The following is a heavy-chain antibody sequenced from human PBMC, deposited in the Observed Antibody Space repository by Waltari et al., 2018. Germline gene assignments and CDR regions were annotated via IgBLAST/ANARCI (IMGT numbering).Heavy chain of an antibody. J-gene: IGHJ4*02. CDR1: GGPLSRSISY. D-gene: IGHD3-3*01. V-gene: IGHV4-39*01. CDR3: ARLVFTIFGVATLFDY. Sequence: QLQLQESGPGLVKPSETLSLTCTVPGGPLSRSISYWGWIRQPPGKGREWIGSIYYSGSTYYNPSLKSRVTISVDTSKNQFSLKLSSVTAADTAVYYCARLVFTIFGVATLFDYWGQGTLVTVSS. CDR2: IYYSGST.